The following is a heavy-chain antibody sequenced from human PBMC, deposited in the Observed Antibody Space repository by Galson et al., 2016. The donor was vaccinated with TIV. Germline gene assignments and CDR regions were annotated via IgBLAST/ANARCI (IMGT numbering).Heavy chain of an antibody. Sequence: SVKVSCKASGGTFSSYAISWVRQAPGQGLEWMGGIIPIFGTANYAQKFQGRVTITPDESTSTAYMEMSSLRSEDTAVYYCARRSAAITIFGVDYYYGMDVWGQGTTVTVSS. J-gene: IGHJ6*02. CDR3: ARRSAAITIFGVDYYYGMDV. CDR1: GGTFSSYA. D-gene: IGHD3-3*01. CDR2: IIPIFGTA. V-gene: IGHV1-69*13.